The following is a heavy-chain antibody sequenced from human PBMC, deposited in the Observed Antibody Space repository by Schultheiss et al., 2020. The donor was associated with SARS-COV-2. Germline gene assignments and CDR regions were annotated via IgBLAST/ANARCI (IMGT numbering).Heavy chain of an antibody. CDR3: ARTTVTDYFDF. CDR1: GFTVSSNY. J-gene: IGHJ4*02. D-gene: IGHD4-11*01. Sequence: LRLSCKGSGFTVSSNYMSWIRQPTGKALEWLSLIDWDDDKYYSTSLKTRLTISQDTSKNQVVLTMTNMDPVDTATYYCARTTVTDYFDFWGQGTLVTVS. CDR2: IDWDDDK. V-gene: IGHV2-70*01.